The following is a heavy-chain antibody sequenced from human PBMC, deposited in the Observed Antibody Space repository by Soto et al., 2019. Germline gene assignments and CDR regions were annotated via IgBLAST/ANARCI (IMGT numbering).Heavy chain of an antibody. J-gene: IGHJ4*02. CDR1: GFTFGSYA. CDR3: AKAFGDWYPFEK. CDR2: INDNGNLR. V-gene: IGHV3-23*01. D-gene: IGHD2-21*02. Sequence: GGSLRLSCVASGFTFGSYAMTWFRRAPGKGLEWVSTINDNGNLRYYAESVRGRFTISRDNSKNTLYLQLNNLRAEDSARYYCAKAFGDWYPFEKWGLGALVTVSS.